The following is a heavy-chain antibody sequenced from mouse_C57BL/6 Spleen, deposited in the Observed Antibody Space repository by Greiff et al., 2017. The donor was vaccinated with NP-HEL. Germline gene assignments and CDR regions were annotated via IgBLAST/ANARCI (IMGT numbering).Heavy chain of an antibody. CDR1: GYTFTSYW. Sequence: VQLQQPGAELVKLGASVKLSCKASGYTFTSYWMHWVKQRPGQGLEWIGMIHPNSGSTNYNEKFKSKATLTVDKSSSTAYMQLSSLTSEDSAVYYCARPRYSNYGGWFAYWGQGTLVTVSA. J-gene: IGHJ3*01. D-gene: IGHD2-5*01. CDR3: ARPRYSNYGGWFAY. V-gene: IGHV1-64*01. CDR2: IHPNSGST.